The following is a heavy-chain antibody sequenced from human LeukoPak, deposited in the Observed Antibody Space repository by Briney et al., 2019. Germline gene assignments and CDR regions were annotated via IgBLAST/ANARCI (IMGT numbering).Heavy chain of an antibody. CDR1: GLTFSSHA. CDR3: ARDPELDYFDY. D-gene: IGHD1-14*01. Sequence: GGSLRLSCAASGLTFSSHAMSWVRQAPGKGLEWVSDISGSGGTINYADSVKGRFTISRDNSKNTLYVQMNSLRAEDTAVYYCARDPELDYFDYWGQGTLVTVSS. CDR2: ISGSGGTI. V-gene: IGHV3-23*01. J-gene: IGHJ4*02.